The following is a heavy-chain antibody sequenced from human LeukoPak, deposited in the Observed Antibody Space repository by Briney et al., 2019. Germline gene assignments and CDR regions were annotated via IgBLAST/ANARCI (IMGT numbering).Heavy chain of an antibody. CDR1: GFIFKNCW. CDR3: VGSSGWRAY. Sequence: GGSLILSCAASGFIFKNCWMHWVRPAPGKGLEWVSRIDNDGNTKYADTVKGRFTITRYNAKNTLYMQMKGLRADDTAVYYCVGSSGWRAYWSQGSLVTASS. V-gene: IGHV3-74*03. J-gene: IGHJ4*02. CDR2: IDNDGNT. D-gene: IGHD6-19*01.